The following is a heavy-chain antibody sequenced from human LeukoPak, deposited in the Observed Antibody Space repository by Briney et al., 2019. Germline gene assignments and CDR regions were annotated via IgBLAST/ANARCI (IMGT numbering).Heavy chain of an antibody. V-gene: IGHV4-31*03. D-gene: IGHD1-26*01. CDR2: IYYSGST. CDR1: GGSISRGGYY. CDR3: ARVPRGIVGFDY. Sequence: SQTLSLTCTVSGGSISRGGYYWSGIRQQPGKGLEWIGYIYYSGSTYYNPSLKSRVTISVDTSKNQFSLKLSSVTAADTAVYYCARVPRGIVGFDYWGQGTLVTVSS. J-gene: IGHJ4*02.